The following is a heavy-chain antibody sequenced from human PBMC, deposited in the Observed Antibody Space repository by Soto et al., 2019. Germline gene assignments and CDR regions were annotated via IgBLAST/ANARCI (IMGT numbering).Heavy chain of an antibody. CDR2: ISAAGDP. V-gene: IGHV3-13*05. CDR1: GFTFRNYD. J-gene: IGHJ6*04. Sequence: EVQLVESGGGLVQPGGSLRLSCEASGFTFRNYDMHWVRQGTGKGLEWVSGISAAGDPDYADSVEGRFTISRENAQNAFFLQINSLRVGDTAVYYCARTDRDFYGLDVWGEGTTVIVSP. CDR3: ARTDRDFYGLDV.